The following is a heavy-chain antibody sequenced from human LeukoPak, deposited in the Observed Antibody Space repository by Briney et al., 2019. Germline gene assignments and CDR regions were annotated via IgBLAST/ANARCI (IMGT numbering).Heavy chain of an antibody. D-gene: IGHD6-19*01. CDR1: GFTFSGYA. CDR3: AKDGYSSGYNFDY. V-gene: IGHV3-23*01. Sequence: PGGSLRLSCAVSGFTFSGYAMSWVRQAPGKGLEWISTFSGSGGSTYYADSVKGRFTISRDNSKNTLYLQVSSLRAEDTAVYYCAKDGYSSGYNFDYWGQGTLVTVSS. J-gene: IGHJ4*02. CDR2: FSGSGGST.